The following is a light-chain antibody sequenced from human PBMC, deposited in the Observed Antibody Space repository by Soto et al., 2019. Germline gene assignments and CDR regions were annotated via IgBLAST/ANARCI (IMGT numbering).Light chain of an antibody. CDR2: DAS. Sequence: EIVMTQSPDTLSVSPGERATLSCRASQSVSSNLAWYQQKPGQAPRLLIYDASNRATGIPARFSGSGSGTDFTLTISSLEPEDFAVYYCQQRSNWPPEVTFGQGTRLEIK. V-gene: IGKV3-11*01. CDR1: QSVSSN. J-gene: IGKJ5*01. CDR3: QQRSNWPPEVT.